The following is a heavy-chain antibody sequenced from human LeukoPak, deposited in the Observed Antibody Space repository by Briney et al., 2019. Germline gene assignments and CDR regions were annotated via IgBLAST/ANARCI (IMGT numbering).Heavy chain of an antibody. Sequence: PGGSLRLSCAASGFTFSSYSMNWVRQAPGKGLEWVSSISSSSSYIYYADSVKGRFTISRDNAKNSLYLQMNSLRAEDTAVYYCARDNYDFWSGYYNGAFDIWGQGTMDTVSS. J-gene: IGHJ3*02. D-gene: IGHD3-3*01. V-gene: IGHV3-21*01. CDR1: GFTFSSYS. CDR3: ARDNYDFWSGYYNGAFDI. CDR2: ISSSSSYI.